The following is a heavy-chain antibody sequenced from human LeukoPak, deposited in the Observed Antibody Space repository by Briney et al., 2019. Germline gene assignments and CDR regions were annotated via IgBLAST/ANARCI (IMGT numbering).Heavy chain of an antibody. CDR1: GFTFSSYA. Sequence: GGSLRLSCAASGFTFSSYAMSWVRQAPGKGLEWVSAISGGGGSTYYADSVKGRFTISRDNSKNTLYLQMNSLRAEDTAVYYCAKDLAEQQLVPNWFDPWGQGTLVTVSS. CDR2: ISGGGGST. CDR3: AKDLAEQQLVPNWFDP. V-gene: IGHV3-23*01. D-gene: IGHD6-13*01. J-gene: IGHJ5*02.